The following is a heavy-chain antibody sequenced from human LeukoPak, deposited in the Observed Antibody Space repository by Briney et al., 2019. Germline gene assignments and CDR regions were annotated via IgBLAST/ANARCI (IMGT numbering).Heavy chain of an antibody. CDR2: IYASGGT. D-gene: IGHD6-6*01. J-gene: IGHJ4*02. V-gene: IGHV4-4*09. CDR3: ARLTRLSTSPDRYYFDY. CDR1: GDSISSYY. Sequence: SETLSLTCTVSGDSISSYYWSWIRQPPGKGLEWIGYIYASGGTNYIPSLKGRVTISIDTSKNQFSLKLSSVTAADSAVYYCARLTRLSTSPDRYYFDYWGQGTLVTVSS.